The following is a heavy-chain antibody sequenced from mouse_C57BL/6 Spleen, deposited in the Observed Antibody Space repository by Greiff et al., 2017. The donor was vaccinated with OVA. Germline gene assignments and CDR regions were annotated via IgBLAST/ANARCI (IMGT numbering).Heavy chain of an antibody. CDR3: ATNYDYDQNYFDY. CDR1: GFTFSDYG. CDR2: ISSGSSTI. Sequence: EVQLVESGGGLVKPGGSLKLSCAASGFTFSDYGMHWVRQAPEKGLEWVAYISSGSSTIYYADTVKGRFTISRDNAKNTLFLQMTSLRSEDTAMYYCATNYDYDQNYFDYWGQGTTLTVSS. D-gene: IGHD2-4*01. J-gene: IGHJ2*01. V-gene: IGHV5-17*01.